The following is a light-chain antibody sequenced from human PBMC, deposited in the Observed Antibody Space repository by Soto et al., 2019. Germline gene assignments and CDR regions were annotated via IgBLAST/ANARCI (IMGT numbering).Light chain of an antibody. J-gene: IGKJ1*01. CDR3: LQSNSYPWT. CDR1: QGIRNY. V-gene: IGKV1-17*03. CDR2: GAS. Sequence: DIQMTQSPSALSASVGDRVTITCRASQGIRNYLAWFQQKPGKVPKRLIYGASSVQSGVPSRFSGSGSGTEFTLTISSLQPEDFATYYCLQSNSYPWTFGQGTQV.